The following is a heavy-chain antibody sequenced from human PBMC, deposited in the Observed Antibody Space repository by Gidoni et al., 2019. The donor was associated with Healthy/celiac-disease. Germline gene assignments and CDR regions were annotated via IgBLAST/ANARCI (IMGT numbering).Heavy chain of an antibody. Sequence: QVQLLESGGGVVQPGRSLRLSCAASGFTFSSYAMHWVRQAPGKGLEWVAVISYDGSNKYYADSVKGRFTISRDNSKNTLYLQMNSLRAEDTAVYYCARLGPVTTGTYYYYYGMDVWGQGTTVTVSS. V-gene: IGHV3-30-3*01. D-gene: IGHD4-17*01. CDR2: ISYDGSNK. CDR3: ARLGPVTTGTYYYYYGMDV. CDR1: GFTFSSYA. J-gene: IGHJ6*02.